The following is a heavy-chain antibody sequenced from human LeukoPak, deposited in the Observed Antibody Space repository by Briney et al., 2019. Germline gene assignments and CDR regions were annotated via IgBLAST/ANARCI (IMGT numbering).Heavy chain of an antibody. J-gene: IGHJ4*02. D-gene: IGHD3-3*01. CDR2: IYYSGST. CDR1: GVSISSYY. V-gene: IGHV4-59*01. CDR3: ARTLHYDFWSGYYREANYFDY. Sequence: PSETLSLTCTVSGVSISSYYWSWIRQPPGKGLEWIGYIYYSGSTNYNPSLKSRVTISVDTSKNQFSLKLSSVTAADTAVYYCARTLHYDFWSGYYREANYFDYWGQGTLVTVSS.